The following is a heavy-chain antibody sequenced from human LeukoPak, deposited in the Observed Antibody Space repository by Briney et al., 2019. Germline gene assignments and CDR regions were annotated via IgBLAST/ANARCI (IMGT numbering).Heavy chain of an antibody. J-gene: IGHJ2*01. CDR2: IYYSGST. CDR1: GDSVSSSSYF. Sequence: SETLSLTCTVSGDSVSSSSYFWGWIRQPPGKGLEWIGSIYYSGSTYYDPSLKSRVTISVDTSKNQFSLKLTSVTAADTAVYYCASVPEMAIYYSWYFDLWGRGTLVTVSS. V-gene: IGHV4-39*01. CDR3: ASVPEMAIYYSWYFDL. D-gene: IGHD5-24*01.